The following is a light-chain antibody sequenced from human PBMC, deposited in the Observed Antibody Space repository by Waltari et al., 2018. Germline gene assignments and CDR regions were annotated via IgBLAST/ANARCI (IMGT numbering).Light chain of an antibody. V-gene: IGLV2-14*01. CDR2: EVS. CDR3: SSFTSSSVYV. CDR1: SSDVGGFNY. Sequence: QSALTQPASVPGSPGQSITISCTGTSSDVGGFNYVSWYQQYPGKAPKLMIFEVSNRPSGVSNRFSGSKSGNTASLTISGLQAEDEADYYCSSFTSSSVYVFGTGTKVTVL. J-gene: IGLJ1*01.